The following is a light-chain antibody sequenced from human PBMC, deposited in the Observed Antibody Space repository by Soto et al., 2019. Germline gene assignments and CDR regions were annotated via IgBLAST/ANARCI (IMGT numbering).Light chain of an antibody. CDR3: QQFNSYPIT. CDR2: AAS. CDR1: QGISSN. J-gene: IGKJ5*01. Sequence: DIQLTQSPSFLSASVGDRVTITCRASQGISSNLAWYQQKPGKAPKLLIYAASTLQSGVPSRFSGSESGTEFTLTIGSLQPEDFATYYCQQFNSYPITFGQGTRLEIK. V-gene: IGKV1-9*01.